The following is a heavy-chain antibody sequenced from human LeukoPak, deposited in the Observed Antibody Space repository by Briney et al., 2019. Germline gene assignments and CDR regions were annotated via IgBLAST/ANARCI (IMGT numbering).Heavy chain of an antibody. D-gene: IGHD6-19*01. CDR2: INHSGST. Sequence: SETLSLTCAVYGGSFSGYYWSWIRQPPGKGLEWIGEINHSGSTNYNPSLKSRVTISVDTSKNQFSLKLSSVTAADTAVYYCARGGIAVAGDFDYWGQGTLVTVSS. CDR1: GGSFSGYY. V-gene: IGHV4-34*01. CDR3: ARGGIAVAGDFDY. J-gene: IGHJ4*02.